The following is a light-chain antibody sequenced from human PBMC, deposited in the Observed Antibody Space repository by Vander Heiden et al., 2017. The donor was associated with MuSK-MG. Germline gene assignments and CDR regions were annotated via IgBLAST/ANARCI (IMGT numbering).Light chain of an antibody. CDR1: SSNIGNNY. J-gene: IGLJ1*01. V-gene: IGLV1-47*01. CDR2: RNN. CDR3: AAWDDSLSAYV. Sequence: QSVLTQPPSASGTPGQRVTIACSGSSSNIGNNYVCWFHQLPGTAPKLLIYRNNQRPSGVPDRFSGSQSGTSASLAISGLRSDDEADYYCAAWDDSLSAYVFGTGTKLTVL.